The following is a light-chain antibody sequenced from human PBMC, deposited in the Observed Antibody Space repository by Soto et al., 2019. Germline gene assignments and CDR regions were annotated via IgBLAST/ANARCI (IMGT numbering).Light chain of an antibody. J-gene: IGKJ1*01. CDR3: QQYGGSPQT. V-gene: IGKV3-20*01. CDR1: QSVTNY. Sequence: EIVLTQSPGTLSLSPGERATLSCRASQSVTNYLVWYQQKPGHAPRRLISGASSRSTGIPDRFSGSGSGTEVTLTIRRLEPEDFAVYYCQQYGGSPQTFGQGTKVEIK. CDR2: GAS.